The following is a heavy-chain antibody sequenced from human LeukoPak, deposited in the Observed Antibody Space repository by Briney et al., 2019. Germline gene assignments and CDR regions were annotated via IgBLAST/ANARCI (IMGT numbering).Heavy chain of an antibody. V-gene: IGHV4-59*02. D-gene: IGHD3-10*01. CDR1: GGSVSPYS. Sequence: PSETLSLTCTVSGGSVSPYSWSWIRQPPGEGLEWLGYISYSGSTDYNPSLKSRVTMSIDTSKNQFSLKLSSVTAADTAVYYCARGGYYGSGNDFRFDPWGQGTLVTVSS. CDR3: ARGGYYGSGNDFRFDP. J-gene: IGHJ5*02. CDR2: ISYSGST.